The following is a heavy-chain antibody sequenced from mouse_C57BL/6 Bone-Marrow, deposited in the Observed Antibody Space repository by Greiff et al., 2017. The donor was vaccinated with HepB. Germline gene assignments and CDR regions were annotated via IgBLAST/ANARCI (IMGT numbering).Heavy chain of an antibody. D-gene: IGHD1-1*01. CDR2: IYPSDSET. J-gene: IGHJ4*01. CDR3: ARKGITTVVKDSAMDY. CDR1: GYTFTSYW. Sequence: QVQLQQPGAELVRPGSSVKLSCKASGYTFTSYWMDWVKQRPGQGLEWIGNIYPSDSETHYNQKFKDKATLTVDKSSSTAYMQLSSLTSEDSAVYYCARKGITTVVKDSAMDYCGQGTSVTVSS. V-gene: IGHV1-61*01.